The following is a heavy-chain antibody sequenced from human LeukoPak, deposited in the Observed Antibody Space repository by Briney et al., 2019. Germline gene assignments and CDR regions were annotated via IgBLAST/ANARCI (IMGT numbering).Heavy chain of an antibody. D-gene: IGHD4-17*01. J-gene: IGHJ3*02. CDR2: INPNSGGT. Sequence: GASVKVSCKASGYTFTGYYMHWVRQAPGQGLEWMGWINPNSGGTNYAQKFQGRVTMTRDTSISTAYMELSRLRSDDTAVYYCARVATVTMYDASDIWGQGTMVTVSS. CDR3: ARVATVTMYDASDI. CDR1: GYTFTGYY. V-gene: IGHV1-2*02.